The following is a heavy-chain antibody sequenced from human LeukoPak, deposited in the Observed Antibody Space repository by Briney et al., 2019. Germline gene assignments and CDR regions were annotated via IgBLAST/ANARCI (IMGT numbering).Heavy chain of an antibody. CDR3: TRMTTGHDY. Sequence: SETLSLTCAVSGVSLNDYYWSWVGQTPGKGLEWIGEINHSGYTNDSPSLKSRVTLSIDTSRKQFSLNLRSVTVADTGIYYCTRMTTGHDYWGQGTLVTVSS. D-gene: IGHD4-17*01. CDR2: INHSGYT. J-gene: IGHJ4*02. V-gene: IGHV4-34*01. CDR1: GVSLNDYY.